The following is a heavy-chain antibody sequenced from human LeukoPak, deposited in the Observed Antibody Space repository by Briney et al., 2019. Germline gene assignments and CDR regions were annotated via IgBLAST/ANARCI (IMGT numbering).Heavy chain of an antibody. D-gene: IGHD3-10*01. V-gene: IGHV4-4*07. CDR1: GGSINSYY. Sequence: SETLSLTCTVSGGSINSYYWSWIRQPAGKGLEWIGRIYTSGTTNYNPSLKSRVTMSVDTSKKQFSLKLSSVTAADTAVYYCAIRITMVRGVITKDRYYMDVWGKGTTVTVSS. J-gene: IGHJ6*03. CDR2: IYTSGTT. CDR3: AIRITMVRGVITKDRYYMDV.